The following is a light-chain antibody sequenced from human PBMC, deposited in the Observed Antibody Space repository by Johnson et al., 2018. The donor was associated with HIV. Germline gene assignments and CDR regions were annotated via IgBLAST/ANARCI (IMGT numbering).Light chain of an antibody. V-gene: IGLV1-51*02. CDR1: SSDMGNYA. CDR3: GTWDSSLSAYV. J-gene: IGLJ1*01. CDR2: ENN. Sequence: QSVLTQPPSVSAAPGQKVTISCSGSSSDMGNYAVSWYQQLPGTAPKLLIYENNKRPSGIPDRFSASKSGTSATLGLTGLQTGDEADYYCGTWDSSLSAYVFGTGTKVTVL.